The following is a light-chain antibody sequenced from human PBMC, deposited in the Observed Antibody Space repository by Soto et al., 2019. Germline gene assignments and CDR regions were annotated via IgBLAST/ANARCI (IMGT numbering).Light chain of an antibody. J-gene: IGKJ4*01. CDR1: QSITNF. V-gene: IGKV1-39*01. CDR2: AAS. CDR3: QQTYSTPRLT. Sequence: DIQLTQSPSSLSASVGDRVTITCRANQSITNFLNWYQEKHGKAPKLMIYAASNLQSGVPSRFSGRGSGTDFALTISGLQPDDFATYYCQQTYSTPRLTFGGGTKVDIK.